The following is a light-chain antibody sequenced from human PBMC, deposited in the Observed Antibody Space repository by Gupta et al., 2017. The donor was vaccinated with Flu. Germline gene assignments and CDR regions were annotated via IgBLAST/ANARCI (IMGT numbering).Light chain of an antibody. CDR3: QQYNNWPPWT. CDR1: HSVSTN. Sequence: EIVMTQSPATLSVSPGERATLSCRASHSVSTNLAWYQQKPGQAPRLLIYGASTRATGVSARFSGSGSGTQFTLTISSLQSEDFAVYYCQQYNNWPPWTFGQGTKVEIK. V-gene: IGKV3-15*01. CDR2: GAS. J-gene: IGKJ1*01.